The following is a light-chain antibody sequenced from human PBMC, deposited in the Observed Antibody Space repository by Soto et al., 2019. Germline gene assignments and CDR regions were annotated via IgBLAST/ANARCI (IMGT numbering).Light chain of an antibody. CDR1: QSVSTF. Sequence: EIVLTQSPATLSLSPGERAILSCRASQSVSTFFAWYQQKPGQAPRLLIYDASERATSIPARFSGSGSGTDFTLTISSLEPEDFAVYCCQHRINWPLTFGGGTTVELK. CDR3: QHRINWPLT. J-gene: IGKJ4*01. CDR2: DAS. V-gene: IGKV3-11*01.